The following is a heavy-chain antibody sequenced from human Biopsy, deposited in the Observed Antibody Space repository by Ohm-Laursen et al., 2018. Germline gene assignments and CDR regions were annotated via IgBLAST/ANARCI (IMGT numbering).Heavy chain of an antibody. V-gene: IGHV1-46*01. Sequence: ASSVKVSCKPSGCTLSNYAINWVRQAPGQGLEWMGIINPGGNSTAYTQNFQGRVTMTWDTSTTTVYMELSSLRSEDTAVYYCVLASFDYWGQGTLVTVPS. J-gene: IGHJ4*02. CDR3: VLASFDY. CDR1: GCTLSNYA. CDR2: INPGGNST.